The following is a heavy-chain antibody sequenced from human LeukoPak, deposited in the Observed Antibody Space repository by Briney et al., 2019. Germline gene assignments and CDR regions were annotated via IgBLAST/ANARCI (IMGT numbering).Heavy chain of an antibody. J-gene: IGHJ4*02. CDR1: GFTFSRSW. Sequence: GGSLRLSCAASGFTFSRSWMHWVRQAPGKGLVWVSRINTDGSSTNYADSVKGRFTISRDNAKNTLYLQMNSLRADDTAMYYCTRDETTPYFGSGSHDYWGQGTLVTVSS. CDR2: INTDGSST. CDR3: TRDETTPYFGSGSHDY. V-gene: IGHV3-74*01. D-gene: IGHD3-10*01.